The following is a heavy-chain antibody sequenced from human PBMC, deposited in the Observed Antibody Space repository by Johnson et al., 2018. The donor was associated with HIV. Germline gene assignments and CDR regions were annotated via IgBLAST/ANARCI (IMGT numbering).Heavy chain of an antibody. V-gene: IGHV3-23*03. D-gene: IGHD6-19*01. CDR2: IYSGGST. CDR1: GFTFSSYG. CDR3: ARLSVAGDAFDI. J-gene: IGHJ3*02. Sequence: VQLVESRGGLVHPGGSLRLSCGASGFTFSSYGMTWVRQAPGKGLEWVSVIYSGGSTYYADSVKGRFTISRDNSKNTLYLQMNSLRAEDTAVYYCARLSVAGDAFDIWGQGTMVTVSS.